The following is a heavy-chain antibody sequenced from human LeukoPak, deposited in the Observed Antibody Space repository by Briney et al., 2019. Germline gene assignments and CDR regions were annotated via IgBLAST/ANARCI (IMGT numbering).Heavy chain of an antibody. CDR1: GFTFSSYA. J-gene: IGHJ4*01. CDR3: AKDSSGPLDY. Sequence: GGSLRLSCAASGFTFSSYAMHWVRQTPGKGLEYVSAISSNGGSTYYANSVKGRFTISRDNSKNTLYLQMGSLRAEDMAVYYCAKDSSGPLDYWAQEPWSPSPQ. CDR2: ISSNGGST. D-gene: IGHD3-22*01. V-gene: IGHV3-64*01.